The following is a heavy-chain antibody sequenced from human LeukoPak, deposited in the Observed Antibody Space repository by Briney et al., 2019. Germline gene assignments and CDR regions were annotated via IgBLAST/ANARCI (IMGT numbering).Heavy chain of an antibody. CDR2: ISGSGGST. V-gene: IGHV3-23*01. Sequence: GGSLRLSCAASGFTFSSYGMSWVRQAPGKGLEWVSAISGSGGSTYYADSVKGRFTISRDNSKNTLYLQMNSLRAEDTAVYYCAKNTMIVVVTPVCEHWGQGTLVTVSS. J-gene: IGHJ1*01. D-gene: IGHD3-22*01. CDR1: GFTFSSYG. CDR3: AKNTMIVVVTPVCEH.